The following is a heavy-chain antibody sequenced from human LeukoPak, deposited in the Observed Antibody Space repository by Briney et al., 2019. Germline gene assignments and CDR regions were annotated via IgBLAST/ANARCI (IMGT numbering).Heavy chain of an antibody. J-gene: IGHJ5*02. CDR2: INPNSGGT. CDR1: GYTFTGYY. Sequence: ASVKVSCKASGYTFTGYYMHWVRQAPGQGLEWMGRINPNSGGTNYAQKFQGRVTMTRDTSISTAYMELSRLRSDDTAVYYCARDFGDYDFWSGYPRNWFDPWGQGTLDTVSS. D-gene: IGHD3-3*01. V-gene: IGHV1-2*06. CDR3: ARDFGDYDFWSGYPRNWFDP.